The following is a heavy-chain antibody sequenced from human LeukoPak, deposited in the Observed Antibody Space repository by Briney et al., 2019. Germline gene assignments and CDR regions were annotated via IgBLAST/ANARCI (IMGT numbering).Heavy chain of an antibody. Sequence: GGSLRLSCAASGFTFSSYAMSWVRQAPGKGLEWVSAISGSGGSTYYADSVKGRFTISRGNSKNTLYLQMNSLRAEDTAVYYCATTYYDILTGYYVVGYFDYWGQGTLVTVSS. CDR3: ATTYYDILTGYYVVGYFDY. J-gene: IGHJ4*02. CDR2: ISGSGGST. V-gene: IGHV3-23*01. CDR1: GFTFSSYA. D-gene: IGHD3-9*01.